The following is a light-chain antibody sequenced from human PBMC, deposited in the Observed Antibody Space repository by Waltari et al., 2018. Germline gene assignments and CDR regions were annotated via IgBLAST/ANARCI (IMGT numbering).Light chain of an antibody. V-gene: IGLV2-8*01. CDR2: EVT. CDR1: SSDVGGYNY. Sequence: QSALTQPPSASGSPGQSVTISCSGTSSDVGGYNYVSWYQQHPGKAPKLMIYEVTKRPQGAPVRLSGSKSGTTASLTGSGLQAEDEAVYYCSSFAGTNNLVFGGGTKLTVL. J-gene: IGLJ2*01. CDR3: SSFAGTNNLV.